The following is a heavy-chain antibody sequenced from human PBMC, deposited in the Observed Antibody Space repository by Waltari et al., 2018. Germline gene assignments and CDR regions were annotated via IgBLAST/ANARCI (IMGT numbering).Heavy chain of an antibody. CDR2: INPSGGST. Sequence: QVQLVQSGAEVKKPGASVKVSCMASGYTFTSYYMHWVRQAPGQGLEWMGIINPSGGSTSYAQKCQGRVTMTRDTSTSTVYMELSSLRSEDTAVYYCARSTPYGSSTSCTYGYWFDPGGQGTLVTVSS. D-gene: IGHD2-2*01. J-gene: IGHJ5*02. CDR3: ARSTPYGSSTSCTYGYWFDP. CDR1: GYTFTSYY. V-gene: IGHV1-46*01.